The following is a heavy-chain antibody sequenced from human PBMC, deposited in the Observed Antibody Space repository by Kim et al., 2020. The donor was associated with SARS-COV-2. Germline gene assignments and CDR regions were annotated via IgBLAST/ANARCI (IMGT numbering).Heavy chain of an antibody. V-gene: IGHV4-39*01. CDR2: IYYSGST. Sequence: SETLSLTCTVSGGSISSSSYYWGWIRQPPGKGLEWIGSIYYSGSTYYNPSLKSRVTISVDTSKNQFSLKLSSVTAADTAVYYCARRYDSRGWKDAFDIWGQGTMVTVSS. D-gene: IGHD3-22*01. J-gene: IGHJ3*02. CDR1: GGSISSSSYY. CDR3: ARRYDSRGWKDAFDI.